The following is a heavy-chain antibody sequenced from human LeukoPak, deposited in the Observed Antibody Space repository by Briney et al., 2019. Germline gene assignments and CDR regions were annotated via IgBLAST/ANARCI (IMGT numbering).Heavy chain of an antibody. Sequence: PSETLSLTCTVSGGSISSYYWSWIRQPPGKGLEWIGYIYYSGSTNYNPSLKSRVTISVDTSKNQSSLKLSSVTAADTAVYYCARDGEKAAAFDYWGQGTLVTVSS. V-gene: IGHV4-59*01. CDR1: GGSISSYY. D-gene: IGHD6-13*01. CDR2: IYYSGST. J-gene: IGHJ4*02. CDR3: ARDGEKAAAFDY.